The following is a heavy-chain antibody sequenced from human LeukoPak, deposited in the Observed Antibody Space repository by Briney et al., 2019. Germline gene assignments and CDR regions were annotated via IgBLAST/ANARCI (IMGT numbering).Heavy chain of an antibody. D-gene: IGHD5-18*01. CDR1: GGSFSGYY. J-gene: IGHJ3*02. Sequence: SETLSLTCAVYGGSFSGYYWSWIRQPPGKGLEWIGEINHSGSTNYNPSLKSRVTISVDTSKNQFSLKLSSVTAADTAVYYCARAKLWLPWAFDIWGQGTMVTVSS. V-gene: IGHV4-34*01. CDR3: ARAKLWLPWAFDI. CDR2: INHSGST.